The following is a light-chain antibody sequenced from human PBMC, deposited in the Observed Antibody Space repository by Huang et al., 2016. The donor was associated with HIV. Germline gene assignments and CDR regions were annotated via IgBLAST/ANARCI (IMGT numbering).Light chain of an antibody. CDR2: EAS. CDR3: QQYDSLVT. CDR1: QDINNY. V-gene: IGKV1-33*01. J-gene: IGKJ4*01. Sequence: DIQMTQSPSSRSASVGDRVTITCQASQDINNYLNWYQQKPGKAPKLLIYEASSVETGVPSRFSGSGSGTDFTFTISSLQSEDFGTYYCQQYDSLVTFGGGTKVAIK.